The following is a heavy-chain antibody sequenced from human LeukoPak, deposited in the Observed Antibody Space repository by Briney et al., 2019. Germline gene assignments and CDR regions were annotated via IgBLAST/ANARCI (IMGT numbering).Heavy chain of an antibody. CDR3: AGGWYYYDSSGYWGAFDI. Sequence: SETLSLTCTVSGGSISSYYWSWIRQPPGKGLEGIGYICNTGSTNYTPSLKRRGTISVHTSKTQFSLKLSSVSAAATDVYYWAGGWYYYDSSGYWGAFDIWGQGTMVTPSA. D-gene: IGHD3-22*01. CDR2: ICNTGST. CDR1: GGSISSYY. J-gene: IGHJ3*02. V-gene: IGHV4-59*01.